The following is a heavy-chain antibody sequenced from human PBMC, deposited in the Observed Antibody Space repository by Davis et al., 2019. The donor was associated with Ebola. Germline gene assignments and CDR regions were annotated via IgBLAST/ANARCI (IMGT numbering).Heavy chain of an antibody. Sequence: AASVKVSCKASGYTFTSYYMHWVRQAPGKGLEWMGGFDPEDGETIYAQKFQGRVTMTEDTSTDTAYMELSSLRSEDTAVYYCARAQFPTTSDHWGQGTLVTVSS. V-gene: IGHV1-24*01. J-gene: IGHJ4*02. CDR3: ARAQFPTTSDH. D-gene: IGHD1-1*01. CDR1: GYTFTSYY. CDR2: FDPEDGET.